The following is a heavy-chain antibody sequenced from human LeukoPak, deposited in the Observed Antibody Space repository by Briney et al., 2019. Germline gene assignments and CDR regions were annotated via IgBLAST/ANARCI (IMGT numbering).Heavy chain of an antibody. CDR1: GYTFTSYD. J-gene: IGHJ4*02. D-gene: IGHD3-3*01. CDR2: MNPNSGNT. CDR3: ARDTAFWSGYRDY. Sequence: GASVAVSCKASGYTFTSYDINWVRQAPGQGLEWMGWMNPNSGNTGYAQKLQGRVTMTTDTSTSTAYMELRSLRSDDTAVYYCARDTAFWSGYRDYWGQGTLVTVSS. V-gene: IGHV1-8*01.